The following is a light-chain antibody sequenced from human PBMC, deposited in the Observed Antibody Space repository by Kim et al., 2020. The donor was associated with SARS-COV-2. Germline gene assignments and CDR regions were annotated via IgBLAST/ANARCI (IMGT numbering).Light chain of an antibody. V-gene: IGLV2-8*01. CDR3: SSYAGSNNLV. CDR2: EVS. CDR1: RSDVGGYDY. Sequence: GQSVNLSCAGTRSDVGGYDYVSWYQQHPGKAPKLMIYEVSKRPSGVPDRFSGSKSGNTASLTVSGLQAEDEADYYCSSYAGSNNLVFGGGTQLTVL. J-gene: IGLJ2*01.